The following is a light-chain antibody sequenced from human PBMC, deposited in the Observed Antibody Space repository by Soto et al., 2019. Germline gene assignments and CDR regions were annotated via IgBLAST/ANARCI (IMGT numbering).Light chain of an antibody. J-gene: IGLJ1*01. CDR1: SSDVGGYDY. CDR3: SSYSSSGTQV. Sequence: QSVLTQPASVSGSPGQSITISCTGTSSDVGGYDYVSWYQQYPGKAPKLMIYDVGNRPSGVSNRFSGSKSGNTASLTISGLQAEDEADYYCSSYSSSGTQVFGTGTKLTVL. V-gene: IGLV2-14*01. CDR2: DVG.